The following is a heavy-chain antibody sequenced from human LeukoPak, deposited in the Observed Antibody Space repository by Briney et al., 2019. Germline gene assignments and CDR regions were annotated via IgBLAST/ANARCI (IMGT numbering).Heavy chain of an antibody. V-gene: IGHV1-8*02. J-gene: IGHJ5*02. D-gene: IGHD5-12*01. Sequence: ASVKVSCKASGYTFTSYDTNWVRQATGQGLEWMGWMNPNSGNTGYAQKFQGRVTMTTDTSTSTAYMDLRSLRSDDTAVYYCARGWAPRKEWLILNWFDPWGQGTLVTVSS. CDR2: MNPNSGNT. CDR3: ARGWAPRKEWLILNWFDP. CDR1: GYTFTSYD.